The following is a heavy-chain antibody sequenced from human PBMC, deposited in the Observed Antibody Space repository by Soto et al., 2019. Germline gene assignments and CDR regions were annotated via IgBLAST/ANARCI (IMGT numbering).Heavy chain of an antibody. D-gene: IGHD6-25*01. CDR3: AKGTAFDW. J-gene: IGHJ4*02. CDR2: IKGSDGAT. CDR1: GFPFPTLD. V-gene: IGHV3-23*01. Sequence: GGSLRLSCAASGFPFPTLDMIWGRQIPGRPLEWVSSIKGSDGATYYADSVRGRFTISRDNSKNTLYLQMNSLRDDDTAVYFCAKGTAFDWWGPGTLVTVSS.